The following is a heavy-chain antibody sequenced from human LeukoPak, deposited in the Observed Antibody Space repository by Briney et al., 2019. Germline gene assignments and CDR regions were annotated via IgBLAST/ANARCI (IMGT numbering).Heavy chain of an antibody. J-gene: IGHJ5*02. Sequence: PSETLSLTCTVSGGSISSYYWSWIRQPPGKGLEWIGYIYYSGSTNYNPSLKSRVTISVDTSKNQFSLKLSSVTAVDTAVYYCASRRATSGIGWFDPWGQGTLVTVSS. CDR3: ASRRATSGIGWFDP. CDR1: GGSISSYY. V-gene: IGHV4-59*01. CDR2: IYYSGST. D-gene: IGHD6-13*01.